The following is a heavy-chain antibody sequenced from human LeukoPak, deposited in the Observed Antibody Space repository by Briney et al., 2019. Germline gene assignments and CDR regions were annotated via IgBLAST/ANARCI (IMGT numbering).Heavy chain of an antibody. D-gene: IGHD3-3*01. J-gene: IGHJ3*02. V-gene: IGHV3-74*01. CDR1: GFAFSTYW. Sequence: GGSLRLSCEASGFAFSTYWMHWVRQAPGKGLVWVSRITPDGTSTTYADSVKGRFTISRDNAKNTLYVQMNSLRAEDTAVYYCARGAFGVYAFDIWGQGTMVTVSS. CDR3: ARGAFGVYAFDI. CDR2: ITPDGTST.